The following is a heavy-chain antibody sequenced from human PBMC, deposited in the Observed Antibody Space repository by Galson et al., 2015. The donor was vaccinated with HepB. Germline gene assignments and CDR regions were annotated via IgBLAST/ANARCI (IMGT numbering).Heavy chain of an antibody. D-gene: IGHD2-15*01. CDR2: ISAYNGKT. CDR3: ARGSEAKFCGGGSCNRLRTDNYYDYYAMDV. J-gene: IGHJ6*02. V-gene: IGHV1-18*04. CDR1: GYTLTTYG. Sequence: SVKVSCKASGYTLTTYGISWVRQAPGQGLEWMGWISAYNGKTNYAQSLQARLTMTTDTSTNTAYMELRSLRSDDTAVYFCARGSEAKFCGGGSCNRLRTDNYYDYYAMDVWGQGTTVTGSS.